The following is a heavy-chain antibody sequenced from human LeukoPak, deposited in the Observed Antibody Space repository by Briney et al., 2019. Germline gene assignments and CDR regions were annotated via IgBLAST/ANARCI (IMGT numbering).Heavy chain of an antibody. Sequence: SETLSLTCAVSGGSFSGYYWSWIRQPPGKGLEWIGEINHSGSTNYNPSLKSRVTISVDTSKNQFSLKLSSVTAADTAVYYCARGLRATTVTHYYYGMDVWGKGTTVTVSS. J-gene: IGHJ6*04. CDR3: ARGLRATTVTHYYYGMDV. V-gene: IGHV4-34*01. D-gene: IGHD5-12*01. CDR2: INHSGST. CDR1: GGSFSGYY.